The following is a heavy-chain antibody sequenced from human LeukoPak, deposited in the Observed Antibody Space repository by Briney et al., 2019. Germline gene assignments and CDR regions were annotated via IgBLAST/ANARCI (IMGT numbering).Heavy chain of an antibody. D-gene: IGHD1-20*01. Sequence: SETLSLTCTVSGGSISSGSYYWSWIRQPAGKGLEWIGRIYTSGSTNYNPSLKSRVTISVDTSKNQFSLKLSSVTAADTAVYYCARDLLLDNWNLFDYWGQGTLVTVSS. CDR3: ARDLLLDNWNLFDY. CDR2: IYTSGST. J-gene: IGHJ4*02. CDR1: GGSISSGSYY. V-gene: IGHV4-61*02.